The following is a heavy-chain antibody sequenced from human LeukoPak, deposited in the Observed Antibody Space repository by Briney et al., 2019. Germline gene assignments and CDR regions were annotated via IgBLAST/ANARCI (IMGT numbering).Heavy chain of an antibody. CDR1: GFTFSSYA. CDR2: ISYDGSNK. V-gene: IGHV3-30-3*01. CDR3: ARDFDY. J-gene: IGHJ4*02. Sequence: GGSLRLSCAASGFTFSSYAMHWVRQAPGKGLEWVAVISYDGSNKYYADSVKGRFTISRDNSKNTLYLQMNSLRAEDTAVYYCARDFDYWGQGTLVTVSS.